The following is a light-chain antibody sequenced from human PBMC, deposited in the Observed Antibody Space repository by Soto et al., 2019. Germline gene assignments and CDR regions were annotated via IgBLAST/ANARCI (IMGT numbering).Light chain of an antibody. Sequence: DIQMTQSPSSLPASVGDRVTLTCQASQSISTYLNWYQQKPGKAPKLLIYAASSLQSGVPSRLSGSGSGTDFTLTISSLQPEDFATYYCQQSYTIPYTFGQGTKLEIK. V-gene: IGKV1-39*01. CDR2: AAS. CDR1: QSISTY. CDR3: QQSYTIPYT. J-gene: IGKJ2*01.